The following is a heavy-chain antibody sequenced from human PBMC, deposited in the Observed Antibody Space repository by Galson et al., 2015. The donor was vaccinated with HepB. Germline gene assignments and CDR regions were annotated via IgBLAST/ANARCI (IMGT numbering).Heavy chain of an antibody. Sequence: SLRLSCAASGFTFSSYGMHWVRQAPGKGLVWVSRINSDGSSTSYADSVKGRFTISRDNAKNTLYLQMNSLRAEDTAVYYCAREEGGLYYYYMDVWGKGTTVTVSS. CDR3: AREEGGLYYYYMDV. J-gene: IGHJ6*03. V-gene: IGHV3-74*01. CDR2: INSDGSST. CDR1: GFTFSSYG.